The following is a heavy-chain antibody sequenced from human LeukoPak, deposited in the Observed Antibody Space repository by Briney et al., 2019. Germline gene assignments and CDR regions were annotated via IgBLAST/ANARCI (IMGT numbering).Heavy chain of an antibody. J-gene: IGHJ4*02. CDR2: MHPNSGDT. D-gene: IGHD1-14*01. CDR3: ARDGEGRTNFDY. V-gene: IGHV1-2*02. Sequence: VASVKVSCKASGYTFTRYGISWVRQAPGQGLEWMTWMHPNSGDTNYAQKFQGRVTMTWDTSISTAYMELSRLRSDDTAVYYCARDGEGRTNFDYWGQGTLITVSS. CDR1: GYTFTRYG.